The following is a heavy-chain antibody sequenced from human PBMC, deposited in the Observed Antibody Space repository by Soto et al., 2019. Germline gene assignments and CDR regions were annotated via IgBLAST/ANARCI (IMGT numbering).Heavy chain of an antibody. D-gene: IGHD3-3*01. CDR2: INPNSGGT. J-gene: IGHJ6*01. CDR3: ARRIFGVVNQGMYV. Sequence: QVQLVQSGAEVKKPGASVKVSCKASGYTFTGYYMHWVRQAPGQGLEWMGWINPNSGGTNYVQKFKGRVTMTRESSISTAYMELSRLRSDETSVYYCARRIFGVVNQGMYVWGPGTTVTVSS. V-gene: IGHV1-2*02. CDR1: GYTFTGYY.